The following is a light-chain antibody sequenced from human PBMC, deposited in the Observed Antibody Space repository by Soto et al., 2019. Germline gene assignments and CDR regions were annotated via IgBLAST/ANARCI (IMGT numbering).Light chain of an antibody. Sequence: DIQMTQSPSSLSASVGDRVTITCQASQDISNYLHWYQQKPGKAPKLLIYDASNLETGVPSRFSGSGSGTDFTFTISSLQPEDSARYYCQQYGSSPRWTCGQGTKVDIK. J-gene: IGKJ1*01. CDR3: QQYGSSPRWT. CDR1: QDISNY. CDR2: DAS. V-gene: IGKV1-33*01.